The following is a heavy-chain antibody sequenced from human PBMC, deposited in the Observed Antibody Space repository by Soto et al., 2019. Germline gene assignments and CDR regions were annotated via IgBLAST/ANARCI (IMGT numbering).Heavy chain of an antibody. CDR1: GFSVSSNY. Sequence: LRLSCEASGFSVSSNYMSMVRQAPGKGLEWVSVISAGGSIYYADSVKGRFTISRDNFKNTFSLQMNSLSAEDTAVYYCARSLPPIAYYGEYCMDAWGQGAPVTVSS. CDR3: ARSLPPIAYYGEYCMDA. CDR2: ISAGGSI. D-gene: IGHD3-10*01. V-gene: IGHV3-53*01. J-gene: IGHJ5*02.